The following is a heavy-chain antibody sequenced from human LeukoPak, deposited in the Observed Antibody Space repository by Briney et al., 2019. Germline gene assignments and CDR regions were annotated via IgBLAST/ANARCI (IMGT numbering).Heavy chain of an antibody. CDR2: INPNSGGT. CDR3: ARDVGRYYYDSSGPVDAFDI. Sequence: ASVKVSCKASGYTFTGYYMHWVRQAPGQGLEWMGWINPNSGGTNYAQKLQGRVTMTTDTSTSTAYMELRSLRSDDTAVYYCARDVGRYYYDSSGPVDAFDIWGQGIMVTVSS. V-gene: IGHV1-2*02. J-gene: IGHJ3*02. D-gene: IGHD3-22*01. CDR1: GYTFTGYY.